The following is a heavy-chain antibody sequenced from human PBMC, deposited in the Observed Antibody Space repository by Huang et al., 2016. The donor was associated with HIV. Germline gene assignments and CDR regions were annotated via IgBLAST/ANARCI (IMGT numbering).Heavy chain of an antibody. V-gene: IGHV3-30*03. Sequence: QVQLVESGGGVVQPGRSLRLSCAASGFTFSSYGIPWVRQAPGKGLEWVAVISYEGSNEYFADSVKGRFTISRDNSKNTLYLQMNSLRPDDTTLYYCAMKWVWGDAFDIWGQGTMVTVSS. D-gene: IGHD3-16*01. CDR1: GFTFSSYG. CDR2: ISYEGSNE. CDR3: AMKWVWGDAFDI. J-gene: IGHJ3*02.